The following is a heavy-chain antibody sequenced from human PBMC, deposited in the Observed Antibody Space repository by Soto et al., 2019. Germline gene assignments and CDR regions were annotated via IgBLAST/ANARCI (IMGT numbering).Heavy chain of an antibody. CDR3: ARDYSGSHFDY. V-gene: IGHV4-30-2*01. J-gene: IGHJ4*02. Sequence: PSETLSLTCAVSGGSIKSSDYSCSWVRQPPGKGLEWIGYIYHSGSTYYNPSLKSRVTISVDTSKNQFSLKLSSVTAADTAVYYCARDYSGSHFDYWGPGTLVTVSS. CDR2: IYHSGST. D-gene: IGHD1-26*01. CDR1: GGSIKSSDYS.